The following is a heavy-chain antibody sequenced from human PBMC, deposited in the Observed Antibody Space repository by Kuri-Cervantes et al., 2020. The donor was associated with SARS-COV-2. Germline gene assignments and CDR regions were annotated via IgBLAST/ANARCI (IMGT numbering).Heavy chain of an antibody. CDR2: IYHSGST. V-gene: IGHV4-38-2*02. J-gene: IGHJ5*02. CDR1: GYSISSGYY. CDR3: ARDCGSSTSCYALDP. D-gene: IGHD2-2*01. Sequence: SETLSLTCTVSGYSISSGYYWGWIRQPPGKGLEWIGSIYHSGSTYYNPSLKSRVTISVDTPKNQFSLKLSSVTAADTAVYYCARDCGSSTSCYALDPWGQGTLVTVSS.